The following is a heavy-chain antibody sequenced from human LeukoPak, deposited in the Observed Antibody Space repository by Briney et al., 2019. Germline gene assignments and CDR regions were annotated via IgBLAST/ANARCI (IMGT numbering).Heavy chain of an antibody. CDR1: GFTFSTYN. V-gene: IGHV3-21*01. Sequence: GGSLSLSCAASGFTFSTYNMNWVRQAPGKGLEWVSSIRSSSSYIYYADSVKGRFTISRDNAKNSLYLQMNSLRAEDTAVYYCARVLRYFDWTKAPFDYWGQGTLATVSS. D-gene: IGHD3-9*01. CDR2: IRSSSSYI. J-gene: IGHJ4*02. CDR3: ARVLRYFDWTKAPFDY.